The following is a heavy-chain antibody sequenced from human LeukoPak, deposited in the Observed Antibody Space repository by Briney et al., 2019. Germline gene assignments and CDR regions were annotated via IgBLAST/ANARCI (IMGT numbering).Heavy chain of an antibody. D-gene: IGHD2-2*01. J-gene: IGHJ5*02. CDR1: GWSFNDYY. Sequence: PSETLSLTCAVYGWSFNDYYWNWIRQPPGKGLEWIGEINARGDTNFNPSLKSRVTISVDTSKRQFSLKLTSTIAAGTALYYCARGQVPAARGYNWFDPWGQGTLVTVSS. CDR2: INARGDT. V-gene: IGHV4-34*01. CDR3: ARGQVPAARGYNWFDP.